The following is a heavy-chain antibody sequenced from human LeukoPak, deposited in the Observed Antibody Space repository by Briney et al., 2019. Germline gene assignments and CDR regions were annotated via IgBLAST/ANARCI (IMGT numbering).Heavy chain of an antibody. Sequence: GASVKVSCKASGYTFTSYAMHWVRQAPGQRLEWMGWINAGNGNTKYSQKFQGRVTITRDTSASTAYMELSSLRSEDTAVYYCAKGRAVGESYYDYWGQGTLVTVSS. CDR3: AKGRAVGESYYDY. CDR2: INAGNGNT. J-gene: IGHJ4*02. D-gene: IGHD1-26*01. CDR1: GYTFTSYA. V-gene: IGHV1-3*01.